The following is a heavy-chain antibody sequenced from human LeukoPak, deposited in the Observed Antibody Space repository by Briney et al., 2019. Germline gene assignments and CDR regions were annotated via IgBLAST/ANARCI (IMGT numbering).Heavy chain of an antibody. CDR2: IKSKTDGGTT. CDR3: TTGTSLYYDFWSGYPVGMDV. Sequence: GGSLTLSCAASGFTFSNAWMSWVRQAPGKGPEWVGRIKSKTDGGTTDYAAPVKGRFTISRDDSKNTLYLQMNSLKTEDTAVYYCTTGTSLYYDFWSGYPVGMDVWGQGTTVTVSS. D-gene: IGHD3-3*01. CDR1: GFTFSNAW. J-gene: IGHJ6*02. V-gene: IGHV3-15*01.